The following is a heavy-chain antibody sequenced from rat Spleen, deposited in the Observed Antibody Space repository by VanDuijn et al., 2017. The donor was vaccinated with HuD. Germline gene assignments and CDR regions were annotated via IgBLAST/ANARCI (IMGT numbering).Heavy chain of an antibody. V-gene: IGHV2-32*01. CDR3: ARDLNYGGYSEYYFDY. CDR2: LWSDDDT. Sequence: QVQLQESGPGLVQPSQTLSLSCTVSGFSLGSYGVVWIRQPPGKGLEWMGVLWSDDDTSYNSGLKSRLRISRDTSKRQVFLKMNSLQTEDIATYYCARDLNYGGYSEYYFDYWGQGTLVTVSS. D-gene: IGHD1-11*01. J-gene: IGHJ3*01. CDR1: GFSLGSYG.